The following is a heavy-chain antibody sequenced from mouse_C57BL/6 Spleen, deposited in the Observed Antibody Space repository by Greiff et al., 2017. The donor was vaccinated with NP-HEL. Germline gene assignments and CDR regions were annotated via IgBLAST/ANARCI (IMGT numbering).Heavy chain of an antibody. Sequence: EVKLQESGPGLVKPSQSLSLTCSVTGYSITSGYYWNWIRQFPGNKLEWMGYISYDGSNNYNPSLKNRISITRDTSKNQFFLKLNSVTTEDTATYYCAITGTYYAMDYWGQGTSVTVSS. J-gene: IGHJ4*01. CDR1: GYSITSGYY. D-gene: IGHD4-1*01. CDR2: ISYDGSN. V-gene: IGHV3-6*01. CDR3: AITGTYYAMDY.